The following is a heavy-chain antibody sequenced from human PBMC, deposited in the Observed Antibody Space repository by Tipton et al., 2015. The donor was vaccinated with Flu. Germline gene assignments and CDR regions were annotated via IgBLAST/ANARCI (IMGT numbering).Heavy chain of an antibody. D-gene: IGHD1-1*01. CDR2: IYSGGST. Sequence: AVSGFTVSSNYMSWVRQAPGKGLEWVSVIYSGGSTYYADSVKGRFTISRDNSKNTLYLQMNSLRAEDTAVYYCLGVLAGYWGQGTLVTVSS. CDR3: LGVLAGY. V-gene: IGHV3-53*01. J-gene: IGHJ4*02. CDR1: GFTVSSNY.